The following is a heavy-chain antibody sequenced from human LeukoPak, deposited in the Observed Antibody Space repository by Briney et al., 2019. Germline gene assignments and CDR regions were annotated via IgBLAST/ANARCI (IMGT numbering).Heavy chain of an antibody. V-gene: IGHV3-74*01. Sequence: TGGSLRLSCAASGFTFSSYWMHWVRQAPGKGLVWVSRINSDGSSTSYADSVKGRFTISRDNAKNTLYLQMNSLRAEDTAVYYCARARYCGGDCQLMDVWGQGTTVTVSS. CDR2: INSDGSST. CDR3: ARARYCGGDCQLMDV. J-gene: IGHJ6*02. CDR1: GFTFSSYW. D-gene: IGHD2-21*02.